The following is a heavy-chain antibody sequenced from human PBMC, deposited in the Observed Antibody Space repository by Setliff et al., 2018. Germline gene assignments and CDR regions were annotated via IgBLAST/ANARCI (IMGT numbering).Heavy chain of an antibody. V-gene: IGHV4-59*01. CDR1: GGSISSYY. CDR3: ARSAGIAMARRDIFDI. CDR2: IYYSGST. D-gene: IGHD6-19*01. J-gene: IGHJ3*02. Sequence: SETLSLTCTVSGGSISSYYWSWIRQPPGKGLEWIGYIYYSGSTNYNPSLKSRVTISVDTSKNQFSLKLSSVTAADTAVYYCARSAGIAMARRDIFDIWGQGTVVTVSS.